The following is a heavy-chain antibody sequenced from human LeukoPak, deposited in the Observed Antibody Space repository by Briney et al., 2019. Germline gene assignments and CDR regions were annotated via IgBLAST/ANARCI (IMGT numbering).Heavy chain of an antibody. CDR3: ARGKYYDSSGYQRAEYFKH. V-gene: IGHV3-21*01. CDR1: GFTFSSYS. CDR2: ISSSSSYI. D-gene: IGHD3-22*01. Sequence: GGSLRLSCAASGFTFSSYSMNWVRQAPGKGLEWVSSISSSSSYIYYADSVKGRFTISRDNAKNSLYLQMNSLRAEDTAVYYCARGKYYDSSGYQRAEYFKHWGQGTLATVSS. J-gene: IGHJ1*01.